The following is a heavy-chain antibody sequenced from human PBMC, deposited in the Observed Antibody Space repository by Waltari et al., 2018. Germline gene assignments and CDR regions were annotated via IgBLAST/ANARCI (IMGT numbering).Heavy chain of an antibody. D-gene: IGHD3-10*01. Sequence: QVQLQESGPGLVRPSQTLSLTCTVSGGSISSVDYFWSWIRQPAGKGLEWIGGISTTGTANYNPSFNSRVTISVDTSKNQFSLNLRSVTAADTAVYYCARDLGLDYGSGNFYRNWFDPWGQGTLVTVSS. CDR1: GGSISSVDYF. CDR2: ISTTGTA. J-gene: IGHJ5*02. CDR3: ARDLGLDYGSGNFYRNWFDP. V-gene: IGHV4-61*02.